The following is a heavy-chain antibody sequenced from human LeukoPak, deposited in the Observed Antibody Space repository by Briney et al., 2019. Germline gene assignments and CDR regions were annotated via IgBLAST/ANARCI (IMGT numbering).Heavy chain of an antibody. CDR3: ARATDTSGCCTFDN. V-gene: IGHV3-53*01. D-gene: IGHD6-19*01. CDR2: IYSGGGT. J-gene: IGHJ4*02. CDR1: GFTVSNNY. Sequence: GGSLRLSCAASGFTVSNNYMTWARQAPGKGLDWVSLIYSGGGTYYADSVKGRFTISRDNSNNTLYLQMNSLRAEDTAVYYCARATDTSGCCTFDNWGQGTLVTVSS.